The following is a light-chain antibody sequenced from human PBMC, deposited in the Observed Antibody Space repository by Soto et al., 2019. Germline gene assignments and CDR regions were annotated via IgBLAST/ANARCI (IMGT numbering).Light chain of an antibody. Sequence: EIVMTQSPATLSVSPGERATLSCRASQGVNNKLAWYQQKPGQAPRLLVYGASTRATGIPARFSGSGSGTEFTLTIHSLQSEDFAVYYCQQYNNRPSVYTFGQRTQLQIK. CDR2: GAS. CDR1: QGVNNK. J-gene: IGKJ2*01. V-gene: IGKV3-15*01. CDR3: QQYNNRPSVYT.